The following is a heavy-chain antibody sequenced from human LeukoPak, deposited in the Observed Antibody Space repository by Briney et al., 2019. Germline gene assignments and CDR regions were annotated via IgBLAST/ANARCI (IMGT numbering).Heavy chain of an antibody. J-gene: IGHJ4*02. CDR1: GFTFSSYG. CDR3: AKGEFDSSSWDYFDY. V-gene: IGHV3-23*01. D-gene: IGHD6-13*01. CDR2: ISGSGGST. Sequence: PGGSLRLSCAASGFTFSSYGMHWVRQAPGKGLEWVSAISGSGGSTYYADSVKGRFTISRDNSKNTLYLQMNSLRAEDTAVYYCAKGEFDSSSWDYFDYWGQGTLVTVSS.